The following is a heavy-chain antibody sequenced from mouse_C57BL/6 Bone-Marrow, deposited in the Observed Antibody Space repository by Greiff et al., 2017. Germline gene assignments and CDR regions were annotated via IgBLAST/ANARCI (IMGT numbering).Heavy chain of an antibody. J-gene: IGHJ2*01. V-gene: IGHV1-9*01. CDR1: GYTFTGYW. Sequence: QVQLQQSGAELMKPGASVKLSCKATGYTFTGYWIEWVKQRPGHGLEWIGEILPGSGSTNYTEKFKGKATFTAATSSNTADMQLSSLTTEDSAIXYCASRGYWGQGTTLTVAS. CDR3: ASRGY. CDR2: ILPGSGST. D-gene: IGHD3-1*01.